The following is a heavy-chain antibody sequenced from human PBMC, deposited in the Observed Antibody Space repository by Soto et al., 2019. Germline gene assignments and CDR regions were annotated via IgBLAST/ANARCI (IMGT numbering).Heavy chain of an antibody. J-gene: IGHJ4*02. D-gene: IGHD6-13*01. CDR3: AKVVEQQLVRCGLDC. V-gene: IGHV3-30*18. CDR2: ISSDGSSK. Sequence: QVQLVESGGGVVQPGTSLRLSCAASGFTFSIYGMHWVRQAPGKGLDCVASISSDGSSKYYADSVKGRFTISRDNSKNTLNLEMNSLRVEDTAVYYCAKVVEQQLVRCGLDCWGQGTLVTVSS. CDR1: GFTFSIYG.